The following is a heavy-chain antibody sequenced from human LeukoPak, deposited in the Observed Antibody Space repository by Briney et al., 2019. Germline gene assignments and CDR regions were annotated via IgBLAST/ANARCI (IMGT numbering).Heavy chain of an antibody. Sequence: GASVKVSAKRLVYTYQLWISGGREAPGPRVEGGGGISAYNGNTNYAQKLQGRVTMTTDTSTSTAYMELRSLRSDDTAVYYCARAPIYSGYDCPDYWGQGTLVTVSS. J-gene: IGHJ4*02. CDR3: ARAPIYSGYDCPDY. CDR2: ISAYNGNT. D-gene: IGHD5-12*01. CDR1: VYTYQLW. V-gene: IGHV1-18*01.